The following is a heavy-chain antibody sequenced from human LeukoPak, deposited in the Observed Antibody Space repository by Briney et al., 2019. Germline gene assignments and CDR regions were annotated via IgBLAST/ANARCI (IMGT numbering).Heavy chain of an antibody. V-gene: IGHV4-59*12. CDR1: GGSISSYY. CDR2: IYYSGST. Sequence: SETLSLTCTVSGGSISSYYWSWIRQPPGKGLEWIGYIYYSGSTNYNPSLKSRVTISVDTSKNQFSLKLSSVTAADTAVYYCAGDPDYFDYWGQGTLVTVSS. CDR3: AGDPDYFDY. J-gene: IGHJ4*02.